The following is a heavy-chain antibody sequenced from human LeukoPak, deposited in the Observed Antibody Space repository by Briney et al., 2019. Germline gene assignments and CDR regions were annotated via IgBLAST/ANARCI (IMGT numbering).Heavy chain of an antibody. D-gene: IGHD3-10*01. V-gene: IGHV3-21*01. Sequence: GGSLRLSCAASGFTFSSYSMNWVRQAPGKVLEWVSSISSSSSYIYYADSVKGRFTISRDNAKNSLYLQMNSLRAEDTVVYYCARADGSGSYPRYYYYMDVWGKGTTVTVSS. CDR2: ISSSSSYI. J-gene: IGHJ6*03. CDR3: ARADGSGSYPRYYYYMDV. CDR1: GFTFSSYS.